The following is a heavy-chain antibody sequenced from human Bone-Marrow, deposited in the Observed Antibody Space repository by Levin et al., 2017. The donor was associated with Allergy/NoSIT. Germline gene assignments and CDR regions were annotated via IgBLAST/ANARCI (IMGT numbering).Heavy chain of an antibody. CDR1: GFSFNFYG. V-gene: IGHV3-48*01. CDR2: ITGSSDTI. D-gene: IGHD2-2*02. CDR3: AGLVVPSAIPFDF. J-gene: IGHJ4*02. Sequence: GESLKISCAASGFSFNFYGMNWVRQAPGKGLEWISFITGSSDTIHYADSVRGRFTISRDNANNSLSLQMNSLRAEDTAVYYCAGLVVPSAIPFDFWGRGTQVTVSS.